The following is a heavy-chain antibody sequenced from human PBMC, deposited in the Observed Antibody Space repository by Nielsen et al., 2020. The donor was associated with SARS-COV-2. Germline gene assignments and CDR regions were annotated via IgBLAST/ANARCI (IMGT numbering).Heavy chain of an antibody. CDR1: GFTFRSYG. CDR3: KSEGN. V-gene: IGHV3-7*03. J-gene: IGHJ4*02. Sequence: GGSLRLSCAASGFTFRSYGMNWVRQAPGKGLEWLSNIRPDGTGANYVDSVKGRFTISRDNAKNLLYLQMGSLRADDTAVYFCKSEGNWGQGTLVTVSS. CDR2: IRPDGTGA.